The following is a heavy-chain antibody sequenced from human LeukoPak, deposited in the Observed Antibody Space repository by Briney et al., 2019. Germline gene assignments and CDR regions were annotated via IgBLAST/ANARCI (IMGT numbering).Heavy chain of an antibody. Sequence: SETLSLACTVSGGSVSSGTYYWSWTRQPPGKGLEWIGYIYYSGSTNYNPSLKSRVTISVDTSKNQFSLKLSSVTAADTAVYYCARVNSGSYPFDYWGQGTLVTVSS. CDR1: GGSVSSGTYY. CDR3: ARVNSGSYPFDY. V-gene: IGHV4-61*01. CDR2: IYYSGST. J-gene: IGHJ4*02. D-gene: IGHD1-26*01.